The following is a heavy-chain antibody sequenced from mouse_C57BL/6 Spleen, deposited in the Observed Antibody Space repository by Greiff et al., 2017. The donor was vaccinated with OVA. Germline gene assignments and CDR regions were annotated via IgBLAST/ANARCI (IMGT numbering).Heavy chain of an antibody. J-gene: IGHJ3*01. D-gene: IGHD4-1*01. CDR1: GYTFTSYW. CDR3: ARARDWDDAY. Sequence: QVQLQQPGAELVKPGASVKLSCKASGYTFTSYWMQWVKQRPGQGLEWIGEIDPSDSSTNYNQKFKGKATLTVDTYSSTAYMQLSSLTSEDSAVYYCARARDWDDAYWGQGTLVTVSA. V-gene: IGHV1-50*01. CDR2: IDPSDSST.